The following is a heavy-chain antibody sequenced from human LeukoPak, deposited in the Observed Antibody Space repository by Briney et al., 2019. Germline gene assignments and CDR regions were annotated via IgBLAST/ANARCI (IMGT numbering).Heavy chain of an antibody. CDR2: IYDSETT. V-gene: IGHV4-59*08. J-gene: IGHJ4*02. CDR3: ARRGAGGGIPLDY. D-gene: IGHD4-23*01. CDR1: GGSIRSYY. Sequence: PSKTLSLTCTVTGGSIRSYYWSWIRQPPGEGLEYIGYIYDSETTNYNPSLKSRVTISIDTSKNQLSLKLSSVTAADTAVYYCARRGAGGGIPLDYWGQGTLVTVSS.